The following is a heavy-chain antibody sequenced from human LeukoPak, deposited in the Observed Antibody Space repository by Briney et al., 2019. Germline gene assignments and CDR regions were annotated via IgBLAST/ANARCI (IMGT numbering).Heavy chain of an antibody. CDR1: GYSFTSYY. Sequence: GASVKVSCKTSGYSFTSYYIHWERQAPGQGLEWMGIINPSGGSTTYAQKFQGRLTMASDTSTSTVYMELSSLRSEDTAMYYCARSSAYYNEADNWGQGTMVTVSS. J-gene: IGHJ3*02. CDR3: ARSSAYYNEADN. D-gene: IGHD1-26*01. V-gene: IGHV1-46*01. CDR2: INPSGGST.